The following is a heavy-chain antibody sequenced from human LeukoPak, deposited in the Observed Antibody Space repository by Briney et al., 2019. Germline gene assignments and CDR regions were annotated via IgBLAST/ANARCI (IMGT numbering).Heavy chain of an antibody. CDR1: GYTFTSYY. Sequence: ASVKVSCKASGYTFTSYYMHWVRQAPGQGLEWMGIINPSGGSTSYAQKFQGRVTMTRDMSTSTVYMELSSLRSEDTAVYYCARETTGETFDPWGQGTLVTVSS. V-gene: IGHV1-46*01. CDR3: ARETTGETFDP. CDR2: INPSGGST. D-gene: IGHD4-23*01. J-gene: IGHJ5*02.